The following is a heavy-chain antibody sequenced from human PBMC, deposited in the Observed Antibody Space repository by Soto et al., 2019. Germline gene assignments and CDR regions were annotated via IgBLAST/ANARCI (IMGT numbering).Heavy chain of an antibody. D-gene: IGHD6-6*01. J-gene: IGHJ4*02. V-gene: IGHV1-69*13. CDR2: IIPIFGTA. Sequence: SVKVSCKXSGGTFSSYAISWVRQAPGQGLEWMGGIIPIFGTANYAQKFQGRVTITADESTSTAYMELSSLRSEDTAVYYCAAKKLVRGYDYWGQGTLVTVSS. CDR1: GGTFSSYA. CDR3: AAKKLVRGYDY.